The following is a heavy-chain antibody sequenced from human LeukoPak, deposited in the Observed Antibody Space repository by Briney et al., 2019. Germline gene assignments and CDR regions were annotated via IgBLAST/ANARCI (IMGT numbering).Heavy chain of an antibody. J-gene: IGHJ4*02. D-gene: IGHD6-13*01. Sequence: GESLKISCKGSGYSFTSYWISWVRLMPAKGLEWMGRIDPSDSYTNYSPSFQGHVTISADKSISTAYLQWSSLKASDTAMYYCARIYEYSSSWYDFDYWGQGTLVTVSS. CDR1: GYSFTSYW. CDR2: IDPSDSYT. V-gene: IGHV5-10-1*01. CDR3: ARIYEYSSSWYDFDY.